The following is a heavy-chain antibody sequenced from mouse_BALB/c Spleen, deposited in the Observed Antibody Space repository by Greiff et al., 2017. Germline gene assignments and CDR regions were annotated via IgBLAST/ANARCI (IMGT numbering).Heavy chain of an antibody. CDR3: ARGGISPYYFDY. CDR1: GYTFTSYW. V-gene: IGHV1-87*01. CDR2: IYPGDGDT. Sequence: VQLQQSGAELARPGASVKLSCKASGYTFTSYWMQWVKQRPGQGLEWIGAIYPGDGDTRYTQKFKGKATLTADKSSSTAYMQLSSLASEDSAVYYCARGGISPYYFDYWGQGTTLTVSS. J-gene: IGHJ2*01.